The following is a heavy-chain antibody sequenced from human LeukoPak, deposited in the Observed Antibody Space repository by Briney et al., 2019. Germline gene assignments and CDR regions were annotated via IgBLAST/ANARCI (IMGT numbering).Heavy chain of an antibody. CDR3: ARPWGIGWYGEAFYI. D-gene: IGHD6-19*01. V-gene: IGHV3-30*04. J-gene: IGHJ3*02. Sequence: GGSLRLSCAVSGFPFNMYPMHWVRQAPGKGLEWVAVISYDGNDKYYADSVKGRFTISRDNSNNTLYVEMNSLRAEDTAVYYCARPWGIGWYGEAFYICGQGTKVTVSS. CDR2: ISYDGNDK. CDR1: GFPFNMYP.